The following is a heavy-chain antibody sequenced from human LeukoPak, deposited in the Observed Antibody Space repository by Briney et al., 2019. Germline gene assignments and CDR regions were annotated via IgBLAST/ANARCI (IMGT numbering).Heavy chain of an antibody. CDR2: IWYDGSNK. CDR3: ATAPISPMTTVNAIGFDY. V-gene: IGHV3-33*01. Sequence: PGRSLRLSCAASGFTFSSYGMHWVRQAPGKGLEWVAVIWYDGSNKYYADSVKGRFTISRDNSKNTLYLQMNSLRSEDTAVYYCATAPISPMTTVNAIGFDYWGQGTLVTVSS. J-gene: IGHJ4*02. D-gene: IGHD4-11*01. CDR1: GFTFSSYG.